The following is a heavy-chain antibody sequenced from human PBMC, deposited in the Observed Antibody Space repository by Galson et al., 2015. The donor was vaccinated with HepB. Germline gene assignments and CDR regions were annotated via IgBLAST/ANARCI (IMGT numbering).Heavy chain of an antibody. D-gene: IGHD3-10*01. J-gene: IGHJ3*02. Sequence: CKASGYTFTSYGISWVRQAPGQGLEWMGWISGYNGETKYAQRLQGRVTMTTDTSTSTVYMELRSLRSDDTAVYYCARDWYHGSRTDVFDIWGQGTMVTLSS. V-gene: IGHV1-18*04. CDR2: ISGYNGET. CDR3: ARDWYHGSRTDVFDI. CDR1: GYTFTSYG.